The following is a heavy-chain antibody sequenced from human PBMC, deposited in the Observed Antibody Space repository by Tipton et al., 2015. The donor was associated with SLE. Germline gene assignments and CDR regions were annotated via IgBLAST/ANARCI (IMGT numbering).Heavy chain of an antibody. V-gene: IGHV3-30-3*01. Sequence: RSLRLSCAASGFTFSSYAMHWVRQAPGKGLEWVAVISYDGSNKYYADSVKGRFTISRDNSKNTLYLQMNSLRAEDTAVYYCAGSIAVAGTPYWGQGTLVTVSS. J-gene: IGHJ4*02. CDR1: GFTFSSYA. CDR3: AGSIAVAGTPY. D-gene: IGHD6-19*01. CDR2: ISYDGSNK.